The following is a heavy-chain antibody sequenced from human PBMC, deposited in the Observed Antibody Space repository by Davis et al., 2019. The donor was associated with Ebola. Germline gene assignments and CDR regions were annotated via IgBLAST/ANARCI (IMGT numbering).Heavy chain of an antibody. Sequence: SETLSLTCTVSGGSIDSGGYYWSWIRQRPGKGLEWIGYIFYSGSTNYNPSLKSRVTISVDTSKNQFSLKLSSVTAADTAVYYCARGMITFGGVIAPFDPWGQGTLVTVSS. J-gene: IGHJ5*02. CDR3: ARGMITFGGVIAPFDP. CDR1: GGSIDSGGYY. V-gene: IGHV4-61*08. D-gene: IGHD3-16*02. CDR2: IFYSGST.